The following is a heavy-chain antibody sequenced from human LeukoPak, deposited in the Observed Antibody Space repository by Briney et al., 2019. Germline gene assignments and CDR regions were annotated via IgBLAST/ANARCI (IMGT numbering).Heavy chain of an antibody. CDR1: GGSFSTYT. CDR3: ARVDQYYFYLDV. CDR2: IMPMFGAP. V-gene: IGHV1-69*05. J-gene: IGHJ6*03. Sequence: ASVKVSCKASGGSFSTYTITWVRQAPGQGLEWMGGIMPMFGAPSYAQKFQGRVTVTTDESTSTAYMEMRSLRFEDTAIYYCARVDQYYFYLDVWGKGTTVTVSS.